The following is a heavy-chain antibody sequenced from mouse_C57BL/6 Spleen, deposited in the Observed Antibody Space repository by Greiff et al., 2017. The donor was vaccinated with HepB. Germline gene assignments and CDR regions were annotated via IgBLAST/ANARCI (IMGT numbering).Heavy chain of an antibody. J-gene: IGHJ4*01. CDR2: IRNKANGYTK. CDR1: GFTFTDYY. D-gene: IGHD1-1*01. CDR3: ARWDTTVVEDAMDD. V-gene: IGHV7-3*01. Sequence: EVKLVESGGGLVQPGGSLSLSCAASGFTFTDYYMSWVRQPPGKALEWLGFIRNKANGYTKEYSASVKGRFTISRDNSKSILYRQMNALRAEDSATYYCARWDTTVVEDAMDDWGQGTSVTVSS.